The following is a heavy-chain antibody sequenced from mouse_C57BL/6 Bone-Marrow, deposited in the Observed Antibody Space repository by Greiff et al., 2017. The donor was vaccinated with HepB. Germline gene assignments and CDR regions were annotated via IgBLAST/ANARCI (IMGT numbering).Heavy chain of an antibody. Sequence: DVQLVESGGGLVKPGGSLKLSCAASGFTFSSYAMSWVRQTPEKRLEWVATISDGGSYTYYPDNVKGRFTISRDNAKNNLYLQMSHLKSEDTAMYYCARERGGDGAYWGQGTLVTVSA. J-gene: IGHJ3*01. CDR2: ISDGGSYT. D-gene: IGHD1-2*01. CDR1: GFTFSSYA. CDR3: ARERGGDGAY. V-gene: IGHV5-4*01.